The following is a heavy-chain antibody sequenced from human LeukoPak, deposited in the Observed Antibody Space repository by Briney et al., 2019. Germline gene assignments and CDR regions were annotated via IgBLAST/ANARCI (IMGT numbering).Heavy chain of an antibody. CDR1: GGSISSYY. J-gene: IGHJ5*01. CDR2: INHSGST. Sequence: SETLSLTCTVSGGSISSYYWSWIRQPPGKGLEWIGEINHSGSTNYNPSLKSRVTISVDTSKNQISLKLNSVTAADTAVYYCARDRLLWFGELDSWGQGTLVIVSS. D-gene: IGHD3-10*01. CDR3: ARDRLLWFGELDS. V-gene: IGHV4-34*01.